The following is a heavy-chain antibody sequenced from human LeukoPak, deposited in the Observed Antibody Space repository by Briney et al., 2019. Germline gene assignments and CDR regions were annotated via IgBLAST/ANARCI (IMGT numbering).Heavy chain of an antibody. V-gene: IGHV3-23*01. CDR1: GFTFSAYP. J-gene: IGHJ4*02. CDR3: AKVVWFGAPDY. D-gene: IGHD3-10*01. CDR2: ISGSGGST. Sequence: GGSLRLSCAVSGFTFSAYPMNWVRQAPGKGLEWVSAISGSGGSTYYADSVKGRFTISRDNSKNTLYLQMNSLRAEDTAVYYCAKVVWFGAPDYWGQGTLVTVSS.